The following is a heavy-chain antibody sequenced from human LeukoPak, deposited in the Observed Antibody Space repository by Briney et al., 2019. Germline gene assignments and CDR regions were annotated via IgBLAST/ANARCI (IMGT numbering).Heavy chain of an antibody. J-gene: IGHJ6*02. V-gene: IGHV4-30-4*01. CDR3: ARENYGSGPAYYGVDV. D-gene: IGHD3-10*01. CDR2: ST. CDR1: GGSISSSDYH. Sequence: SETLSLTCTVSGGSISSSDYHWTWLRQPPGKGLEWIGSTYHSPSFKSRVTISVDTSKNQLSLRLSSVTAADTAVYYCARENYGSGPAYYGVDVWGQGTTVTVSS.